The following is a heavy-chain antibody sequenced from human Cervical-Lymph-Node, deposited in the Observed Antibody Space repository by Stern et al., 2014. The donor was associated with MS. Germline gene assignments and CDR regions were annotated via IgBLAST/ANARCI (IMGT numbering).Heavy chain of an antibody. CDR3: ARGLLGSENAFDI. J-gene: IGHJ3*02. CDR1: RYTLNSHG. Sequence: QVQLAQSGAEVKKPRASVTLSCKSSRYTLNSHGTGLAQNAPGQGHERKRWISAYNGNTNYAQKLQGRVTMTTDTSTSTAYMELRSLRSDDTAVYYCARGLLGSENAFDIWGQGTMVTVSS. D-gene: IGHD2-15*01. CDR2: ISAYNGNT. V-gene: IGHV1-18*01.